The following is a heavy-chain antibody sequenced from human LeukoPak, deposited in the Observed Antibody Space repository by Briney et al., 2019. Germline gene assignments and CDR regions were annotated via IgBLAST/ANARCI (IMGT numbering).Heavy chain of an antibody. CDR1: GYTLTELS. J-gene: IGHJ6*02. CDR2: FDPEDGET. D-gene: IGHD2-2*01. CDR3: ARSGIIGYCSSTSCPPPYGMDV. V-gene: IGHV1-24*01. Sequence: ASVKVSCKVSGYTLTELSMHWVRQAPGKGLEWMGGFDPEDGETIYAQKFQGRVTMTEDTSTDTAYMELSSLRSDDTAVYYCARSGIIGYCSSTSCPPPYGMDVWGQGTTVTVSS.